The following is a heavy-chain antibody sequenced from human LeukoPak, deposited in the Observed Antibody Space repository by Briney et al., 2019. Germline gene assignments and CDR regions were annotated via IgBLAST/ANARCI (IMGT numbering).Heavy chain of an antibody. V-gene: IGHV3-33*01. CDR3: ARDTTSRNYYFDY. J-gene: IGHJ4*02. CDR1: GFTFSSYG. CDR2: IWYDGSNK. D-gene: IGHD1-1*01. Sequence: PGGSLRLSCAASGFTFSSYGMHWVRQAPGKGLEWVAVIWYDGSNKYYADSVKGRFTISRDNFKNTLYLQMNSLRAEDTAVYYCARDTTSRNYYFDYWGQGTLVTVSS.